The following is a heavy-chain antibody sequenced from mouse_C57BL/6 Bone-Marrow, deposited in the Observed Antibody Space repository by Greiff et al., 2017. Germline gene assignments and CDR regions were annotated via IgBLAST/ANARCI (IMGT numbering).Heavy chain of an antibody. Sequence: VQLQQSGAELARPGASVKLSCKASGYTFTSYGISWVKQRTGQGLEWIGEIYPRSGNTYYNEKFKGKATLTADKSSSTAYMELRSLTSEDSAVYFCARRSYYYGSRYWYFDVWGTGTSVTVSS. D-gene: IGHD1-1*01. CDR2: IYPRSGNT. J-gene: IGHJ1*03. V-gene: IGHV1-81*01. CDR3: ARRSYYYGSRYWYFDV. CDR1: GYTFTSYG.